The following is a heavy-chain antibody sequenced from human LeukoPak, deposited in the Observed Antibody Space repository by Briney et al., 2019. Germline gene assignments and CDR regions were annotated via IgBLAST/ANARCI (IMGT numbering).Heavy chain of an antibody. CDR3: ARTGSGSWYYFDY. CDR2: IYYSGST. J-gene: IGHJ4*02. V-gene: IGHV4-59*01. CDR1: GGSTSSYY. Sequence: SETLSLTCTVSGGSTSSYYWSWIRQPPGKGLEWIGYIYYSGSTNYNPSLKSRVTISVDTSKNQFSLKLSSVTAADTAVYYCARTGSGSWYYFDYWGQGTLVTVSS. D-gene: IGHD6-19*01.